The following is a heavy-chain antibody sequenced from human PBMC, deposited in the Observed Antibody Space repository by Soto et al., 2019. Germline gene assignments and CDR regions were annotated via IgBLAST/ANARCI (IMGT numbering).Heavy chain of an antibody. Sequence: EVHLVETGGGLIQPRGSLRLSCAASGLSVSSSDMSWVRQASGKGLEWVSVIYSGGSTHDADSVKGRFTISRDNSKNTVHLQMKSLRVDDTAVYFCSTSSRNEYHFAMDAWGQGTTVSVSS. CDR1: GLSVSSSD. CDR3: STSSRNEYHFAMDA. V-gene: IGHV3-53*02. J-gene: IGHJ6*02. D-gene: IGHD6-6*01. CDR2: IYSGGST.